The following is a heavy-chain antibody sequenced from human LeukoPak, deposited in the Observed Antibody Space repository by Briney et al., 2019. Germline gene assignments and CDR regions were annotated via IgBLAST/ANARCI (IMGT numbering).Heavy chain of an antibody. J-gene: IGHJ4*02. CDR3: ARDRSDNWGLFDY. D-gene: IGHD1-1*01. Sequence: SETLSLTCTVSGGSMSSSSYYWGWIRQPPGKGPEWIGNIYHSGRTYYNPSLKSRVTISVDTSEQFSLRLSSVTAADTAVYYCARDRSDNWGLFDYWGREPWSPSPQ. CDR1: GGSMSSSSYY. CDR2: IYHSGRT. V-gene: IGHV4-39*07.